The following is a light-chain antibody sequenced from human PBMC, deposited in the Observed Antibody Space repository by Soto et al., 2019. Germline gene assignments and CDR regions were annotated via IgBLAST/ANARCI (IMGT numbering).Light chain of an antibody. CDR2: EVF. CDR3: MQSTPLPVT. Sequence: TPGRGASNSCKSTQSVLHSDGKTYLYWYLQRPGQPPQLLIYEVFNRFSGVPDRFSGSGSGTDFTRKMCRVEAEAVVVYYCMQSTPLPVTFGQGTKVDI. V-gene: IGKV2D-29*01. CDR1: QSVLHSDGKTY. J-gene: IGKJ1*01.